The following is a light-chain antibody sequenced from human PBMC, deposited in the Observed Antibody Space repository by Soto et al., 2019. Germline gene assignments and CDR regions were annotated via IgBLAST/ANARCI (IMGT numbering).Light chain of an antibody. Sequence: AIHMTQSPSSLSASVGDRVTITCRASQGIRNDLGWYQKKPGKAPKLLIFAAFNLQSGVPSRFSGGGSGTDFTLTISGLQPEDFATYYCLQHFNFSWTFGQGTKVDIK. J-gene: IGKJ1*01. CDR1: QGIRND. CDR2: AAF. CDR3: LQHFNFSWT. V-gene: IGKV1-6*01.